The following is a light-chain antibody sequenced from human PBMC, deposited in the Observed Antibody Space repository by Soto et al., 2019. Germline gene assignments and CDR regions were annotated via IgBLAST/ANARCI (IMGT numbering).Light chain of an antibody. J-gene: IGKJ4*01. Sequence: EIVMTQSPATVSVSPGERATLSCRASESASSNLAWYQQTPGQAPRLLIYGASTRATGIPARFSGSGSGTEVNLTISSLQSEDFAVSYCQQCQKCPLTFGGGTNVEIK. CDR3: QQCQKCPLT. CDR1: ESASSN. CDR2: GAS. V-gene: IGKV3-15*01.